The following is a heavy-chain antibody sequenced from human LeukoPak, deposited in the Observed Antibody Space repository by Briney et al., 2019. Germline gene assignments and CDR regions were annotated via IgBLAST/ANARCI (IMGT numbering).Heavy chain of an antibody. J-gene: IGHJ4*02. D-gene: IGHD3-9*01. V-gene: IGHV4-34*01. CDR3: ASTTPYYDILTGYPLPDY. CDR1: GGSFSGYY. CDR2: INHSGST. Sequence: PSETLSLTCAVYGGSFSGYYWSWIRQPPGKGLEWIGEINHSGSTNYNPSLKSRVTISVDTSKNQFSLKLSSVTAADTAVYYCASTTPYYDILTGYPLPDYWGQGTLVTVSS.